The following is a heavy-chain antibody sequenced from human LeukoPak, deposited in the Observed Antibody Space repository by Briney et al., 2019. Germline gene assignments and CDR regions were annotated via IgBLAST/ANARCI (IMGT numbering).Heavy chain of an antibody. CDR1: GGSFSGYY. CDR2: INHSGST. CDR3: ARTKAWIQLWSGGLYFDY. V-gene: IGHV4-34*01. J-gene: IGHJ4*02. Sequence: PSETLSLTCAVYGGSFSGYYWSWIRQPPGKGLEWIGEINHSGSTNYNPSLKSRVTISVDTSKNQFSLKLSSVTAADTSVYYCARTKAWIQLWSGGLYFDYWGQGTLVTVSS. D-gene: IGHD5-18*01.